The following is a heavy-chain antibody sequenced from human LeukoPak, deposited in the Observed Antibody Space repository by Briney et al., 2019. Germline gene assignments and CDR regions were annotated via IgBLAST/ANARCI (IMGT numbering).Heavy chain of an antibody. Sequence: GASVKVSCKASGYTFTSYYMHWVRQAPGQGLEWMGIINPSGGSTSYAQKFQGRVTMTRDMSTSTAYMELSSLRSEDTAVYYCAREHDYGVPYYYYYYMDVWGKGTTVTVSS. CDR2: INPSGGST. V-gene: IGHV1-46*01. CDR1: GYTFTSYY. J-gene: IGHJ6*03. CDR3: AREHDYGVPYYYYYYMDV. D-gene: IGHD4-17*01.